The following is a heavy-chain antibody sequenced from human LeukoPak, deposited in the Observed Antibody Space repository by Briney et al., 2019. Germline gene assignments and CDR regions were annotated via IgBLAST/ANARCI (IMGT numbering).Heavy chain of an antibody. D-gene: IGHD3-3*01. Sequence: GGSLRLSCAASGFTFSSYAMSWVRQAPGKGLEWVSAISGSGGTTYYADSVKGRFTISRENSKNTLYLQMNSLRAEDTAVYYCAKDPRSYFVFWADWGQGTLVTVSS. CDR1: GFTFSSYA. V-gene: IGHV3-23*01. CDR3: AKDPRSYFVFWAD. CDR2: ISGSGGTT. J-gene: IGHJ4*02.